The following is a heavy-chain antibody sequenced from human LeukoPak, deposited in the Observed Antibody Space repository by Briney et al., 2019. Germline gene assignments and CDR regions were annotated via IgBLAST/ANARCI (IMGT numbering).Heavy chain of an antibody. D-gene: IGHD4-17*01. V-gene: IGHV4-39*01. CDR3: ARQLYGDFVNWFDP. CDR2: ISYSGST. J-gene: IGHJ5*02. Sequence: SETLSLTCTVSGDSISTSSDYWGWILQPPGGGLEWIGSISYSGSTYYKPSLKSRVTMSVDTSKNQFSLKLSSVTAADTAMYYCARQLYGDFVNWFDPWGQGTLVTVSS. CDR1: GDSISTSSDY.